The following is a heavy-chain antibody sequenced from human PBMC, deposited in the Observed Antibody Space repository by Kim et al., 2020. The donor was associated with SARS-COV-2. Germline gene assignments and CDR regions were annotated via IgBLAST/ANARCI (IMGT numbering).Heavy chain of an antibody. J-gene: IGHJ4*02. V-gene: IGHV1-18*01. CDR2: NT. Sequence: NTKYAQNFQGRVTMTTDTSTSEAYMELRSLTSDDPAVYYCVRVGAVAGDYWGQGTLVTVSS. CDR3: VRVGAVAGDY. D-gene: IGHD6-19*01.